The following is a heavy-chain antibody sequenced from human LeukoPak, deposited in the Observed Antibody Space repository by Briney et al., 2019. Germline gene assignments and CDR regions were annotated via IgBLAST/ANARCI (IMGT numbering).Heavy chain of an antibody. CDR1: GFTFSSYS. Sequence: GGSLRLSCAASGFTFSSYSMNWVRQAPGKGLEWVSSISSSSSYIYYTDSVKGRFTISRDNAKNSLYLQMNSLRAEDTAVYYCARGGPGLGSYFDYWGQGTLVSVSS. CDR2: ISSSSSYI. CDR3: ARGGPGLGSYFDY. J-gene: IGHJ4*02. V-gene: IGHV3-21*01. D-gene: IGHD3-10*01.